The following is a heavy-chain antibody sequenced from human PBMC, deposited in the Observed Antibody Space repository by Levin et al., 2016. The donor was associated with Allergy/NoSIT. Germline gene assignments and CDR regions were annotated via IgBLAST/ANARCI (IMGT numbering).Heavy chain of an antibody. Sequence: WVRQAPGQGLEWMGWINPNNGATNYAQRFQGRVTMTRDTSISTAYMEVISLISDDTAVYYCARSLRGGGSQDYWGQGALVTVSS. CDR3: ARSLRGGGSQDY. D-gene: IGHD2-15*01. J-gene: IGHJ4*02. CDR2: INPNNGAT. V-gene: IGHV1-2*02.